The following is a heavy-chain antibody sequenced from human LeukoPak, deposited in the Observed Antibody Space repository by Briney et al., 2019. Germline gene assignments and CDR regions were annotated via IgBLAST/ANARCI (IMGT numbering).Heavy chain of an antibody. D-gene: IGHD3-3*01. CDR1: GFTFSSYS. V-gene: IGHV3-21*01. CDR3: ARDLGFWSGLPLFDY. Sequence: GGSLRLSCVASGFTFSSYSMNWVRQAPGKGLEWVASISSSSRYIYYADSVKGRFTISRDNAKNLLYLQMNSLRAEDTAVYYCARDLGFWSGLPLFDYWGQGALVTVSS. J-gene: IGHJ4*02. CDR2: ISSSSRYI.